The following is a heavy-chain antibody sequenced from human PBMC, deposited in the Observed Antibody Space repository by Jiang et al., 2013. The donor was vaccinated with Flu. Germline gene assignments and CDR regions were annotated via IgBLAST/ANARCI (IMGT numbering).Heavy chain of an antibody. Sequence: QLVESGGGLVQPGGSLRLSCSASGFTFSSYAMHWVRQAPGKGLEYVSAISSNGGSTYYADSVKGRFTISRDNSKNTLYLQMSSLRAEDTAVYYCVRGAFRGVIRLDFDYWGQGTLVTVSS. CDR3: VRGAFRGVIRLDFDY. J-gene: IGHJ4*02. D-gene: IGHD3-10*01. V-gene: IGHV3-64D*06. CDR2: ISSNGGST. CDR1: GFTFSSYA.